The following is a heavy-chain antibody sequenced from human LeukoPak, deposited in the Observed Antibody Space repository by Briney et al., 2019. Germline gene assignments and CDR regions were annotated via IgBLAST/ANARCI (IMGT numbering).Heavy chain of an antibody. CDR3: AKDYHPLLYESSGEGYYFDY. Sequence: GGSLRLSCAASGFTLSSYAMSWVRQAPGKGLEWVSAISGSGGSTYYADSVKGRFTISRDNSKNTLYLQMNSLRDEDTAVYYCAKDYHPLLYESSGEGYYFDYWGQGTLVTVSS. J-gene: IGHJ4*02. V-gene: IGHV3-23*01. CDR2: ISGSGGST. D-gene: IGHD3-22*01. CDR1: GFTLSSYA.